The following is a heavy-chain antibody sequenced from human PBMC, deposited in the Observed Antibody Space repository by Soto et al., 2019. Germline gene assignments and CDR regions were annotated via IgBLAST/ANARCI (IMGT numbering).Heavy chain of an antibody. V-gene: IGHV3-74*01. CDR2: INSDGSST. CDR1: GFTFSSYW. CDR3: AGGFIYGDSLDY. J-gene: IGHJ4*02. D-gene: IGHD4-17*01. Sequence: GGSLRLSCAASGFTFSSYWMHWVRQAPGKGLVWVSRINSDGSSTSYADSVKGRFTISRDNAKNTLYLQMNSLRAEDTAVYYCAGGFIYGDSLDYWGEGTLVTVSS.